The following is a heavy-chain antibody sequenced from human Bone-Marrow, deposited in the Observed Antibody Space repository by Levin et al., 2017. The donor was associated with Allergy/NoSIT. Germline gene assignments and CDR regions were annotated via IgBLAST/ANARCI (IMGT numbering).Heavy chain of an antibody. V-gene: IGHV3-23*01. Sequence: ETLSLTCAASGFTFRYYAMSWVRQTPGKGLEWVSAISVSGSGGSTYYADSVKGRFTISRDNSKNTLYLQMDSLGAEDTAVYYCAKDLRDRSRGSFGNWGQGTLVTVSS. CDR3: AKDLRDRSRGSFGN. CDR1: GFTFRYYA. CDR2: ISVSGSGGST. J-gene: IGHJ4*02. D-gene: IGHD1-26*01.